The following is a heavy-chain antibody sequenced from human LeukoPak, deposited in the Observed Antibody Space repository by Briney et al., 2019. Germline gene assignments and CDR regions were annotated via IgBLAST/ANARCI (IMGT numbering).Heavy chain of an antibody. J-gene: IGHJ4*02. CDR2: IYHSGTT. D-gene: IGHD3-22*01. Sequence: PSETLSLTCAVSGYSISSGYYWGWIRQSPEKGLGWTGSIYHSGTTYYNPSLKSRVTISIDTSKNQFSLNLNSVTAADTAVYYCAWKYYYDSSGYFYVDQWGQGILVTVSS. CDR1: GYSISSGYY. CDR3: AWKYYYDSSGYFYVDQ. V-gene: IGHV4-38-2*01.